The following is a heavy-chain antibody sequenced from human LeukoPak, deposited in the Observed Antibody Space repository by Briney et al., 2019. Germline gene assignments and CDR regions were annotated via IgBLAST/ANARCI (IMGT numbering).Heavy chain of an antibody. Sequence: GGSLRLSGAASGFTFSDYYMSWIRQAPGKGLGWVSYISSSGSTIYYADSVKGRFTISRDNAKNSLYLQMNSLRAEDTAVYYCARDPFLGAGDYWGQGTLVTVSS. V-gene: IGHV3-11*04. D-gene: IGHD1-26*01. CDR3: ARDPFLGAGDY. CDR2: ISSSGSTI. CDR1: GFTFSDYY. J-gene: IGHJ4*02.